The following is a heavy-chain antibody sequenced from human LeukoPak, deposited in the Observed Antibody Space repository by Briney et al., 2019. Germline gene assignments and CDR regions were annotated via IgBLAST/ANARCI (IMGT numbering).Heavy chain of an antibody. CDR1: GGSISSSNYY. D-gene: IGHD3-22*01. CDR2: IYYSGST. Sequence: SETLSLTCTVSGGSISSSNYYWASIRQPPGKGLEWIGSIYYSGSTYNSPSLKSRVTISVDTSKNQFFLKMTSVTVADTAVYHCAPGSTSTGYYQSWGQGTLVTVSS. V-gene: IGHV4-39*01. CDR3: APGSTSTGYYQS. J-gene: IGHJ4*02.